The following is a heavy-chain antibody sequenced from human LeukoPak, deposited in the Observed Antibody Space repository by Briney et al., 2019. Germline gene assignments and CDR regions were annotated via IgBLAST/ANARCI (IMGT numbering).Heavy chain of an antibody. Sequence: PSQTLSLTCTVSGGSISSGDYYWSWIRQPPGKGLEWIGYIYYSGSTYYNPSLKSRVTISVDTSKNQFSLKLSSVTAADTAVYYCARGVGATRGWFDPWGQGTLVTVSS. V-gene: IGHV4-30-4*01. D-gene: IGHD1-26*01. CDR3: ARGVGATRGWFDP. CDR2: IYYSGST. J-gene: IGHJ5*02. CDR1: GGSISSGDYY.